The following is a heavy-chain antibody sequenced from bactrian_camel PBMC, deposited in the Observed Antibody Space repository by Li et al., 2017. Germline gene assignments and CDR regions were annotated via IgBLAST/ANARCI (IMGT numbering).Heavy chain of an antibody. V-gene: IGHV3S6*01. CDR2: IDSEGRT. Sequence: HVQLVESGGGLVQAGGSLRLTCAPASMYTLRRYCMGWFRQTPGKDREDVASIDSEGRTSYADSVKDRFTISKDNAKNTLYLQMNSLKPEDSAMYYSAAAVYKGWGSCPRSYSIWGQGTQVTVS. J-gene: IGHJ4*01. CDR3: AAAVYKGWGSCPRSYSI. CDR1: MYTLRRYC. D-gene: IGHD5*01.